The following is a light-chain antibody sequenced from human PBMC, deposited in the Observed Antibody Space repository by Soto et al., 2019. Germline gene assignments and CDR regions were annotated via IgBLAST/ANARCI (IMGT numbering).Light chain of an antibody. CDR3: QQYNSWPPIT. J-gene: IGKJ5*01. Sequence: EIVLTQSPSTLSLSPGERATLSCRASESVSRNLAWYQQKPGQAPRLLIYDASTRATGIPDRFSGGGSGTEFTLTVSSLQSEDFVVYDCQQYNSWPPITFGQGTRLEIK. V-gene: IGKV3-15*01. CDR2: DAS. CDR1: ESVSRN.